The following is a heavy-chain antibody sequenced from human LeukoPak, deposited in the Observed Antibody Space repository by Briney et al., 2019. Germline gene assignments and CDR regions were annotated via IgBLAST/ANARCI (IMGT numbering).Heavy chain of an antibody. Sequence: GASVEVSCKASGYTFTGYYMHWVRQAPGQGLEWMGRIYPHSGGTIYAQKFQGRVTMTRDTSISTAYMELSSLRSDDTAVYYCARDHAFDGDNWFDPWGQGTLVTVSS. CDR2: IYPHSGGT. D-gene: IGHD3-10*01. CDR1: GYTFTGYY. CDR3: ARDHAFDGDNWFDP. V-gene: IGHV1-2*06. J-gene: IGHJ5*02.